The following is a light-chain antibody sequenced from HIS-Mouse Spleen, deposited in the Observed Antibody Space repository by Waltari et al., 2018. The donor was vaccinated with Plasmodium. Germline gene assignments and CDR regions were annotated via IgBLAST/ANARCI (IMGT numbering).Light chain of an antibody. CDR1: QGISSA. CDR3: EQFNRYPLT. Sequence: AIQLTQPPSSLSASVGARVPITCRASQGISSALAWYQQKPRKAPKLLIYDASSLESGVPSRCSSSGSGTDFTLTVSCLQPEDVGTYYCEQFNRYPLTVGGGTKGESK. J-gene: IGKJ4*01. V-gene: IGKV1-13*02. CDR2: DAS.